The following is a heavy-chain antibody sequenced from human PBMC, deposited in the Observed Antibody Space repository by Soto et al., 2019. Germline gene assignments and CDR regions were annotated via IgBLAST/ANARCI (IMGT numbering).Heavy chain of an antibody. CDR1: GYTFTSYG. CDR3: ARDPLRKLRELLIHYGYGMDV. V-gene: IGHV1-18*01. J-gene: IGHJ6*02. Sequence: QVQLVQSGAEVKKPGASVKVSCKASGYTFTSYGISWVRQAPGQGLEWMGWISAYNGNTNYAQKLQGRVTMTTDTSTSTAYMELRSLRSDDTAVYYCARDPLRKLRELLIHYGYGMDVWGQGTTVTVSS. D-gene: IGHD1-26*01. CDR2: ISAYNGNT.